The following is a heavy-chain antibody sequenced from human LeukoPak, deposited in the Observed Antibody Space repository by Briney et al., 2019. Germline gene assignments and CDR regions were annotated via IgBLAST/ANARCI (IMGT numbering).Heavy chain of an antibody. D-gene: IGHD6-6*01. V-gene: IGHV4-39*01. CDR1: GGSIGSSYCY. Sequence: SETLSLTCTVSGGSIGSSYCYWGWIRQPPGRGLEWIGSIYYSGSTYYNPSLKSRVTISEDTSKNQFSLKLNSVTAADTAVYYCARHRIAARGSFDYWGQGTLVTVSS. CDR3: ARHRIAARGSFDY. J-gene: IGHJ4*02. CDR2: IYYSGST.